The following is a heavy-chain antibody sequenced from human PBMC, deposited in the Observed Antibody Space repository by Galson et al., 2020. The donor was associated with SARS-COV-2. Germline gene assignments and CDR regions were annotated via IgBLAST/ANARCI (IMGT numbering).Heavy chain of an antibody. V-gene: IGHV4-34*01. CDR1: GGSFSGYY. J-gene: IGHJ4*02. CDR2: INHSGST. CDR3: ARGRYSSSWYGQKYYVDY. D-gene: IGHD6-13*01. Sequence: SETLSLTCAVYGGSFSGYYWSWIRQPPGKGLEWIGEINHSGSTNYNPSLKSRVTISVDTSKNKFSLKLSSVTAADTAVYYCARGRYSSSWYGQKYYVDYWGQGTLVTVSS.